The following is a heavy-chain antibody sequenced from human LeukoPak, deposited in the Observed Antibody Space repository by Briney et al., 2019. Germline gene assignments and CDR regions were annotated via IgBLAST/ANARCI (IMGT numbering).Heavy chain of an antibody. CDR1: GGTFSSYA. J-gene: IGHJ4*02. D-gene: IGHD2-2*01. CDR3: AGDLVVVVPAARGLFDY. Sequence: ASVKVSCKASGGTFSSYAISWVRQAPGQGLEWMGGIIPIFGTANYAQKFQGRVTITADESTSTAYMELSSLRSEDTAVYYCAGDLVVVVPAARGLFDYWGQGTLVTVSS. V-gene: IGHV1-69*01. CDR2: IIPIFGTA.